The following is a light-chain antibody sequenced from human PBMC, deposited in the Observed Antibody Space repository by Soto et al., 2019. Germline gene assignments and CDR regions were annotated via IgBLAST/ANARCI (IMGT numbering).Light chain of an antibody. V-gene: IGKV1-33*01. J-gene: IGKJ4*01. CDR1: QDISNY. Sequence: DIQMTQSPSSLSASVGDRVTITCQASQDISNYLNWYQQKPGKAPKLLISDASNLKVGVPSRFSGSGSGTDFTFSISSLQPEDIATYSCQQYGNLPLTFGGGTKVDIK. CDR2: DAS. CDR3: QQYGNLPLT.